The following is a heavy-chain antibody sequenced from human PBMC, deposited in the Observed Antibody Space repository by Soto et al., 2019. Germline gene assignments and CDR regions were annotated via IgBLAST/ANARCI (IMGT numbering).Heavy chain of an antibody. CDR2: ISSNGGST. Sequence: GGSLRLSCAASGFTFSSYAMHWVRQAPGKGLEYVSAISSNGGSTYYANSVKGRFTISRDNSKNTLYLQMGSLRAEDMAVYYCARDTYCSSTSCPPVFDPWGQGTLVTVSS. CDR1: GFTFSSYA. D-gene: IGHD2-2*01. V-gene: IGHV3-64*01. CDR3: ARDTYCSSTSCPPVFDP. J-gene: IGHJ5*02.